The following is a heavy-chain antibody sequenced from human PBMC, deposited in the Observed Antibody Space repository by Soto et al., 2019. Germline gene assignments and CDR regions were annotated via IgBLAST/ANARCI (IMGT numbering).Heavy chain of an antibody. CDR1: GGTFSSYA. J-gene: IGHJ3*02. CDR2: IIPIFGTA. V-gene: IGHV1-69*12. Sequence: QVQLVQSGAEVKKPGSSVKVSCKASGGTFSSYAISWVRQAPGQGLEWMGGIIPIFGTANYAQKFQGRVTITADESTSTAYMKLGSLRSEDTAVYYCARSDHRSAFDIWGQGTMVTVSS. CDR3: ARSDHRSAFDI.